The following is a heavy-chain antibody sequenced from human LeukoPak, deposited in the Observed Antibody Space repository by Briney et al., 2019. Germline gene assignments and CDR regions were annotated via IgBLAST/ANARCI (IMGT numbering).Heavy chain of an antibody. CDR1: GGSICDYY. Sequence: SETLSLTCTVSGGSICDYYWTWIRQSPGAGLEWSGYMDYSGSTAYNPSLKSRVTISIDTSKKQFSLKLSSVTAADTAVYYCGRHAEQQWPAGFDLWGRGTLVTVSS. CDR3: GRHAEQQWPAGFDL. D-gene: IGHD6-19*01. V-gene: IGHV4-59*08. J-gene: IGHJ2*01. CDR2: MDYSGST.